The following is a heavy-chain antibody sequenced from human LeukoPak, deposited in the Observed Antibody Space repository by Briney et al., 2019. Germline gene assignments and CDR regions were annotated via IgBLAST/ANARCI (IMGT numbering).Heavy chain of an antibody. V-gene: IGHV3-74*01. CDR1: GPTFSSYW. D-gene: IGHD3-22*01. CDR3: ARDGSGYYYYFDY. J-gene: IGHJ4*02. CDR2: INSDGSST. Sequence: PGGSLRLSCAASGPTFSSYWMHWVRQAPGKGLVWVSRINSDGSSTSYADSVKGRFTISRDNAKNTLYLQMNSLRAEDTAVYYCARDGSGYYYYFDYWGQGTLVTVSS.